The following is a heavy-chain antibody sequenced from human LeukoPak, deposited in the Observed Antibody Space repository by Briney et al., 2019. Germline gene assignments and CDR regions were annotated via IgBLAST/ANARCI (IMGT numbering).Heavy chain of an antibody. CDR2: INHSGST. CDR1: GGSISSYY. J-gene: IGHJ4*02. Sequence: PSETLSLTCTVSGGSISSYYWSWIRQPPGKGLEWIGEINHSGSTNYNPSLKSRVTISVDTSKNQFSLKLSSVTAADTAVYYCARLRGESAGIDYWGQGTLVTVSS. V-gene: IGHV4-34*01. CDR3: ARLRGESAGIDY. D-gene: IGHD1-14*01.